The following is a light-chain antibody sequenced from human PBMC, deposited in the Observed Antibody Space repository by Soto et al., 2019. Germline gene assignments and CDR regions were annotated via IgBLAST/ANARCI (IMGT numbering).Light chain of an antibody. CDR2: SDN. Sequence: QLVLAQPPSVSGTPGQRVTISCSGGNSDVGPNAVNWYQQLPGTAPKLLLHSDNQRPSGVPDRFSGSKSGTSASLAISGLQSDDEADYYCAAWDDSQRSYVFGTGTKLTVL. J-gene: IGLJ1*01. CDR3: AAWDDSQRSYV. V-gene: IGLV1-44*01. CDR1: NSDVGPNA.